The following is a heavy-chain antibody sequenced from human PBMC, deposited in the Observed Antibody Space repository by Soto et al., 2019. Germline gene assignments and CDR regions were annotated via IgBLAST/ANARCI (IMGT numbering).Heavy chain of an antibody. CDR2: IYYSGST. V-gene: IGHV4-59*08. CDR3: ARYTVTTEYYFDY. D-gene: IGHD4-17*01. Sequence: QVQLQESGPGLVKPSETLSLTCTVSGGSISSYYWSWIWQPPGKGLEWIGYIYYSGSTNYNPSLKSRVTISVDTSKNQFSLKLSSVTAADTAVYYCARYTVTTEYYFDYWGQGTLVTVSS. J-gene: IGHJ4*02. CDR1: GGSISSYY.